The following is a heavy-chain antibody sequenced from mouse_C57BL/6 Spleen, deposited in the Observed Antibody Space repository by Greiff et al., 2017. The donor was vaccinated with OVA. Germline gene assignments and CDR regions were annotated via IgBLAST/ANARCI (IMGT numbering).Heavy chain of an antibody. CDR2: IRSKRSNYAT. CDR1: GFTFTTYA. CDR3: EGDTENQYFDY. J-gene: IGHJ2*01. V-gene: IGHV10-3*01. Sequence: EVHLVESGGGLVQPKGSLKLSCAASGFTFTTYAMHWVRQAPGKGLEWVARIRSKRSNYATYYPDSVKVRFTISKDDSQRMLYLQMTNLKTEAIAMSSCEGDTENQYFDYWGQGTTVTVSA.